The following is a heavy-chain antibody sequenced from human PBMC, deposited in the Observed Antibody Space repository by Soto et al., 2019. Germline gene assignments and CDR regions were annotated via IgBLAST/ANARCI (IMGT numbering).Heavy chain of an antibody. CDR1: GSPISSSNW. CDR2: IYHTGTT. J-gene: IGHJ6*04. V-gene: IGHV4-4*02. D-gene: IGHD3-22*01. CDR3: AKKANYVDTTGNYTNCMEV. Sequence: CGVSGSPISSSNWWICVRQPPAKGLELIRAIYHTGTTNYNPSLRSRVTISVDKSKNQFSLKLSSVTAADTAVYYCAKKANYVDTTGNYTNCMEVWREEAKVTVCS.